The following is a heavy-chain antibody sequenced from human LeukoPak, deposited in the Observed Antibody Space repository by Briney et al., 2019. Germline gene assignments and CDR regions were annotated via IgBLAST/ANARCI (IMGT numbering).Heavy chain of an antibody. J-gene: IGHJ4*02. CDR3: ACRPSSVYYYGIFDY. CDR2: IKQDGSEK. D-gene: IGHD3-22*01. CDR1: GFTFSSYS. V-gene: IGHV3-7*01. Sequence: GGSLRLSCAASGFTFSSYSMNWVRQAPGKGPEWVANIKQDGSEKYYVDSVKGRFTISRDNAKNSLYLQMNSLRVEDTAVYYCACRPSSVYYYGIFDYWGQGTLVTVSS.